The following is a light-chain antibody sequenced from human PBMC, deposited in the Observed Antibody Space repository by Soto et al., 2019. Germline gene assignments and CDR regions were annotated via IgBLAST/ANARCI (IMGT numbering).Light chain of an antibody. CDR3: AAWDGSLHGVV. CDR1: SSNIGSNT. Sequence: QLVLTQPPSASGTPGQRVTISCSGSSSNIGSNTVNWYQQLPGTAPKLLIYNNNQRPSGVPDRFSGSKSGTSASLAISGLQSEDEADYYCAAWDGSLHGVVFGGGTKLTVL. CDR2: NNN. J-gene: IGLJ3*02. V-gene: IGLV1-44*01.